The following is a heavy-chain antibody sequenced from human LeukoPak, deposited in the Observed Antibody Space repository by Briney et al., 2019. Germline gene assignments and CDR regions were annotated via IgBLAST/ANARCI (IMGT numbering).Heavy chain of an antibody. CDR3: ARRYYYGSGSYYNPRQNNWFDP. J-gene: IGHJ5*02. Sequence: PSETLSLTCAVYGGSFSGYSWSWHRQPPGKGLEGIGEINHSGSTNYNPFLMSRVTISVDTSKNQFSLKLSSVTAADTAVYYCARRYYYGSGSYYNPRQNNWFDPWGQGTLVTVSS. V-gene: IGHV4-34*01. D-gene: IGHD3-10*01. CDR1: GGSFSGYS. CDR2: INHSGST.